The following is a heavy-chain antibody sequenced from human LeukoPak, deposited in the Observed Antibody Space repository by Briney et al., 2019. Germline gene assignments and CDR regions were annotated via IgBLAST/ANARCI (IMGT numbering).Heavy chain of an antibody. Sequence: SETLSLTCTVSGGSLTIGHYYWTWIRQHPGKGLEWIGYIHPSGITDYNPSLQSRVTMSLDMSQNQFSLKLISVTAADTAIYYCARGQDAFKTGYWGQGTLVTVSS. CDR3: ARGQDAFKTGY. D-gene: IGHD5-24*01. V-gene: IGHV4-31*03. CDR1: GGSLTIGHYY. CDR2: IHPSGIT. J-gene: IGHJ4*02.